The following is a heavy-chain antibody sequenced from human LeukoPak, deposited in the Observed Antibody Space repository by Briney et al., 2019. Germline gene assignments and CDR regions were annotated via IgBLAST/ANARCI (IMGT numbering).Heavy chain of an antibody. CDR1: GYSISSGYY. CDR3: ASLRERSYYARGFDY. CDR2: IYRSGST. J-gene: IGHJ4*02. D-gene: IGHD1-26*01. V-gene: IGHV4-38-2*02. Sequence: SETLSLTCTVSGYSISSGYYWVWIRQPPGKGLEWIGSIYRSGSTNYNPSLKSRVTISVDTSKNQFSLKVSSVTAADTAVYYCASLRERSYYARGFDYWGQGTLVTVSS.